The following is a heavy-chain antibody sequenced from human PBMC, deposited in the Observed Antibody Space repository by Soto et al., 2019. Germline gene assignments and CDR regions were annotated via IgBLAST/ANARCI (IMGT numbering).Heavy chain of an antibody. D-gene: IGHD1-26*01. Sequence: QVPLQESGPGLVKPSETLSLSCTVSGGSISNYYWSWFRQTPGKGLEWIGYVHDSWGSYYNPSLKDRAAISLCPSTNKFSLNLPCLTATDPAVCYCARHGSWALHGLVDVWGQGTTVTVSS. CDR2: VHDSWGS. J-gene: IGHJ6*02. CDR1: GGSISNYY. V-gene: IGHV4-59*08. CDR3: ARHGSWALHGLVDV.